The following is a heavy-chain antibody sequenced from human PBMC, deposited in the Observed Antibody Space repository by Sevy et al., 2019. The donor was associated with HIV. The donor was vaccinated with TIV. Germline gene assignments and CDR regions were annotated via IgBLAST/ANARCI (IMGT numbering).Heavy chain of an antibody. CDR1: GFTFSTYW. Sequence: GGSLRLSCAASGFTFSTYWMHWVRQAPGKGLVWVSHINSDGSSTNYADSVKGRFTISRDNAKNTLDLQMNGLRAEDTAVYYCARVRYYDSSGPYGMDVWGQGTTVTSP. V-gene: IGHV3-74*01. CDR3: ARVRYYDSSGPYGMDV. CDR2: INSDGSST. J-gene: IGHJ6*02. D-gene: IGHD3-22*01.